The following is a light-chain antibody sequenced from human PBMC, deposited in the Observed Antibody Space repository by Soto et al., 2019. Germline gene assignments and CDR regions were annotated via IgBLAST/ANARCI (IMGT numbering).Light chain of an antibody. CDR2: GAS. CDR1: QSVSSSY. Sequence: EIVLTQSPGTLSLSPGERATLSCRASQSVSSSYLAWYQQKPGQAPRLLIYGASSRATGIPDRFSGGGSGTDFTLTISRLEPEDFAVYYCQQYGSSSLTFGQGTRLEIK. CDR3: QQYGSSSLT. V-gene: IGKV3-20*01. J-gene: IGKJ5*01.